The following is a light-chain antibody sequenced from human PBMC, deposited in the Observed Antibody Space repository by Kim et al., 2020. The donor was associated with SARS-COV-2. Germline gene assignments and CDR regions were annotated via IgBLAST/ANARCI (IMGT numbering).Light chain of an antibody. Sequence: GDRVTIPCRASQSIISWLAWYQQNPGKAPKLLIYDSSSLESGVPSRFSGSGSGTEFTLTISSLQPDDFATYHCRQYKSYTFGQGTKLDI. CDR2: DSS. V-gene: IGKV1-5*01. J-gene: IGKJ2*01. CDR1: QSIISW. CDR3: RQYKSYT.